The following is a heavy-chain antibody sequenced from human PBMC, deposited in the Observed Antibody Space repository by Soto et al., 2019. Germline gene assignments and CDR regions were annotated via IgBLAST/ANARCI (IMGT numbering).Heavy chain of an antibody. D-gene: IGHD3-3*01. J-gene: IGHJ3*02. CDR1: GYTFTGYG. CDR3: ARETIFGVVMDAFDI. CDR2: ISAYNGNT. V-gene: IGHV1-18*01. Sequence: ASVKVSCKASGYTFTGYGISWVRRAPGQGLEWMGRISAYNGNTNYAQKLQGRVTMTTDTSTSTAYMELRSLRSDDTAVYYCARETIFGVVMDAFDIWGQGTTVTVSS.